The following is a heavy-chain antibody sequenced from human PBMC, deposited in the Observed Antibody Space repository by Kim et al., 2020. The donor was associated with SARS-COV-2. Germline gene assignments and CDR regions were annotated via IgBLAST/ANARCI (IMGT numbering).Heavy chain of an antibody. CDR3: TAMSYCSSTSCRYYYYGMVV. Sequence: GGSLRLSCAASGFTFSNAWMSWVRQAPGKGLEWVGRIKSKTDGGTTDYAAPVKGRFTISRDDSKNTLYLQMNSLKTEDTAVYYCTAMSYCSSTSCRYYYYGMVVSGQGTTVTFSS. D-gene: IGHD2-2*01. CDR2: IKSKTDGGTT. J-gene: IGHJ6*02. V-gene: IGHV3-15*01. CDR1: GFTFSNAW.